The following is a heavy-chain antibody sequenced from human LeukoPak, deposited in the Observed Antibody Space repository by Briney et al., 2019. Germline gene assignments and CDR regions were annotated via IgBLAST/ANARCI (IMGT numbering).Heavy chain of an antibody. J-gene: IGHJ4*02. CDR2: IRNDGSNK. CDR3: AKSRWELQTRENDY. Sequence: GGSLRLSCAASGFTFSSYWMSWVRQAPGKGLEWVAFIRNDGSNKYYADSVKGRFTISRDNSKNTLYLQMNSLRPEDTAVYYCAKSRWELQTRENDYWGQGTLVTVSS. V-gene: IGHV3-30*02. D-gene: IGHD1-26*01. CDR1: GFTFSSYW.